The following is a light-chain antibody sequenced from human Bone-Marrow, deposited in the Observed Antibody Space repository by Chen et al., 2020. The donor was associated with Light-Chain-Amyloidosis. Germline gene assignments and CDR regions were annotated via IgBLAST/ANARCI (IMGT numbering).Light chain of an antibody. CDR1: QSVGSN. Sequence: EIVLTQSPGPLSVSPGERVTLSCRASQSVGSNLAWYQQKPGQAPRLLIYGASTRATGIPARFSGSGSGIEFTLTTSSLQSEDSAVYYCQQYDNWPLTVGGVTKVEIK. V-gene: IGKV3-15*01. CDR3: QQYDNWPLT. J-gene: IGKJ4*01. CDR2: GAS.